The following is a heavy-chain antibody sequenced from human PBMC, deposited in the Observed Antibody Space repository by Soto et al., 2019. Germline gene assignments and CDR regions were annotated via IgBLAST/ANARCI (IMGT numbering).Heavy chain of an antibody. J-gene: IGHJ6*02. CDR2: ISAYNGNT. CDR3: ARVSGDDGDYTGNYYYYYGMDV. CDR1: GYTFTSYG. D-gene: IGHD4-17*01. V-gene: IGHV1-18*01. Sequence: QVQLVQSGAEVKKPGASVKVSCKASGYTFTSYGISWVRQAPGQGLEWMGWISAYNGNTNYAQKLQGRVTMTTDTTTSTAYMELRSVRADDTALYYCARVSGDDGDYTGNYYYYYGMDVWGQGTTVTVSS.